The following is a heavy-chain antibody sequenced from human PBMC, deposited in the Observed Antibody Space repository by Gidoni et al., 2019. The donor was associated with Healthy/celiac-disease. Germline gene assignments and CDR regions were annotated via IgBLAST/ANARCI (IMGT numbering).Heavy chain of an antibody. V-gene: IGHV3-30*18. CDR3: AKSVDYGDYLWYYGMDV. D-gene: IGHD4-17*01. CDR2: ISYDGSNK. CDR1: GFTFSRYG. Sequence: QVQLVESGVGVVQPGRSLRLSCAASGFTFSRYGMHWVRQVPGKGLEWVAVISYDGSNKYYADSVKGRFTISRDNSKNTLYLQMNSLRAEDTAVYYCAKSVDYGDYLWYYGMDVWGQGTTVTVSS. J-gene: IGHJ6*02.